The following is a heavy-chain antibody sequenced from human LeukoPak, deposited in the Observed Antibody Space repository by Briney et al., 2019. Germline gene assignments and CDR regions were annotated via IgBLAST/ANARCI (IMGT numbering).Heavy chain of an antibody. Sequence: SETLSLTCTVSGGSISSGSYCWSWIRQPAGKGLEWIGRIYTSGSTNYNPSLKSRVTISVDTSKNQFSLKLSSVTAADTAVYYCAREEDYDFWSGRIAGSFDYWGQGTLVTVSS. V-gene: IGHV4-61*02. J-gene: IGHJ4*02. CDR2: IYTSGST. D-gene: IGHD3-3*01. CDR3: AREEDYDFWSGRIAGSFDY. CDR1: GGSISSGSYC.